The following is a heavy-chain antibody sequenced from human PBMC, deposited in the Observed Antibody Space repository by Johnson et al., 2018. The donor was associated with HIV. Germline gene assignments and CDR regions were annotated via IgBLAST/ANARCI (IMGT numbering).Heavy chain of an antibody. D-gene: IGHD3-22*01. Sequence: VPLVESGGGLVKPGGSLRLSCAASGFTFSNAWMSWVRQAPGKGLEWVGRIKSKTDAGTTDYAAPVKGRFTISRDDSKNTLYLQMNSLQTEDTGVYYCTTIHYDSSSPGAFDFWGQGTMVTVSS. J-gene: IGHJ3*01. CDR1: GFTFSNAW. CDR2: IKSKTDAGTT. CDR3: TTIHYDSSSPGAFDF. V-gene: IGHV3-15*01.